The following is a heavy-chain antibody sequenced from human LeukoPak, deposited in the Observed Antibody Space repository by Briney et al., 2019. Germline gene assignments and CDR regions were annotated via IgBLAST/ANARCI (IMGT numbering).Heavy chain of an antibody. Sequence: ASVKVSCKASGYTFTSYGISWVRQAPGQGLEWMGWISAYNGNTNYAQKLQGRVTMTTDTSTSTAYMELRSLRSDDTAVYYCARAPGYYYDSSGYAPWGQGTLVTVSS. CDR1: GYTFTSYG. CDR3: ARAPGYYYDSSGYAP. CDR2: ISAYNGNT. D-gene: IGHD3-22*01. J-gene: IGHJ5*02. V-gene: IGHV1-18*01.